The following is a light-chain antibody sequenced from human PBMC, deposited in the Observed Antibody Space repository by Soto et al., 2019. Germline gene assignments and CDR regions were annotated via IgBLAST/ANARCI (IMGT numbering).Light chain of an antibody. CDR3: SSYSSVTTYV. V-gene: IGLV2-14*03. CDR2: DVS. J-gene: IGLJ1*01. CDR1: SSDIGGYDY. Sequence: QSALTQPASVSGSPGQSITISCTGTSSDIGGYDYVSWYQQHPSKVPKLMIYDVSNRPSGVSNRFSGSKSGNTASLTISGLQAEDEADYYCSSYSSVTTYVFGTGTKLTVL.